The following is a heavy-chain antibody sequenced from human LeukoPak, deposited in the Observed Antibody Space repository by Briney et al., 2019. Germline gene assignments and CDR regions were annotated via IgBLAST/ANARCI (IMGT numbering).Heavy chain of an antibody. CDR2: ISSSSSTI. D-gene: IGHD3-22*01. Sequence: PGGSLRLSCAASGFTFSDYYMSWIRQAPGKGLEWVSYISSSSSTIYYADSVKGRFTISRDNAKNSLYLQMNSLRAEDTAVYYCARDRNGDYDPSGVYYYYMDVWGKGTTVTVSS. CDR3: ARDRNGDYDPSGVYYYYMDV. CDR1: GFTFSDYY. J-gene: IGHJ6*03. V-gene: IGHV3-11*04.